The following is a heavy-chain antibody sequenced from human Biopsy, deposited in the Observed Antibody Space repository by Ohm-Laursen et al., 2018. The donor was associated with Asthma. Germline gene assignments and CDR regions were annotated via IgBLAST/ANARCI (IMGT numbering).Heavy chain of an antibody. CDR1: GFTVSRDH. J-gene: IGHJ4*02. CDR3: ARGDSSGWSHYYFDY. D-gene: IGHD6-19*01. Sequence: SLRLSCAAPGFTVSRDHMFWVRQAPGKGLEWVSVIYSGGTSDTADSVRGRFTISRDFYKNTLYLQMDSLGAEDTAVYYCARGDSSGWSHYYFDYWGQGTLVTVSS. V-gene: IGHV3-53*01. CDR2: IYSGGTS.